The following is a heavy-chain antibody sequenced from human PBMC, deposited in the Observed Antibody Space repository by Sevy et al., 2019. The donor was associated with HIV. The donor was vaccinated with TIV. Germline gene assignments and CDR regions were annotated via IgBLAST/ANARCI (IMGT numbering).Heavy chain of an antibody. D-gene: IGHD3-22*01. J-gene: IGHJ4*02. Sequence: GGSLRLSCAASGFIFSDYDMNLVRQAPGKGLEWISVISSRSSYIKYADSLKGRVTISRDNANNSLFLQLNSLRAEDTAVYYCAGAVDYYDIGGLHYWGQGALVTVSS. CDR1: GFIFSDYD. V-gene: IGHV3-21*05. CDR3: AGAVDYYDIGGLHY. CDR2: ISSRSSYI.